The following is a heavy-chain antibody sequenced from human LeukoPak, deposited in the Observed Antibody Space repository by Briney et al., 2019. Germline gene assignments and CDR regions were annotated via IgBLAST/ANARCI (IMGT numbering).Heavy chain of an antibody. CDR2: IDPNSGGT. V-gene: IGHV1-2*02. CDR1: GYTFTGYY. Sequence: ASVKVSCKASGYTFTGYYMHWVRQAPGQGREWMGWIDPNSGGTNYAQKFQGRVTMTRDTSISTAYMELSRLRSDDTAVYYCARSPDILTGENFDYWGKGTLVTVSS. J-gene: IGHJ4*02. D-gene: IGHD3-9*01. CDR3: ARSPDILTGENFDY.